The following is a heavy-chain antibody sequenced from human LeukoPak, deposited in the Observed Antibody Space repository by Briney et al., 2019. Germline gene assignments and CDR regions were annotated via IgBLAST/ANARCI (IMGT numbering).Heavy chain of an antibody. CDR3: ARDGGNSYWYFDL. CDR1: GGSISSYY. V-gene: IGHV4-59*01. D-gene: IGHD3-16*01. CDR2: IYYSGST. J-gene: IGHJ2*01. Sequence: SETLSLTCTVSGGSISSYYWSWIRQPPGKGLEWIGYIYYSGSTNYNPSLKSRVTISVDTSKNQFSLKLSSVTAADTAVYYCARDGGNSYWYFDLWGRGTLVTVSS.